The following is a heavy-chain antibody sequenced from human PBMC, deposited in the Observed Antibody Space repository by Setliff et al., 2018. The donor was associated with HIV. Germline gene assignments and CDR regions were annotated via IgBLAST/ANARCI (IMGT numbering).Heavy chain of an antibody. V-gene: IGHV1-46*01. J-gene: IGHJ3*02. CDR1: GNTFSSHY. CDR3: ASKGGSGNYPDSDAFDI. CDR2: INPSGDIT. D-gene: IGHD3-10*01. Sequence: ASVKVSCKASGNTFSSHYMHWVRQAPGKGLELMGLINPSGDITSYAEKFQGRVTMTRDTSTSTVYMELRSLRSEDTAIYYCASKGGSGNYPDSDAFDIWGQGTLVTVSS.